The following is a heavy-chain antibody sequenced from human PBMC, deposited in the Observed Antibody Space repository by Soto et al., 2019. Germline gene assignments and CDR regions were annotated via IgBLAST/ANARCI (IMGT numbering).Heavy chain of an antibody. CDR3: ARKSGYYDY. V-gene: IGHV4-31*11. Sequence: PSESLSLTCAVSVGSINSGGYYWSWIRQHPGKGLEWIGYIYYIGSTYYNPSLKSRVTISADTSKNQFYLRLSSVTAADTAVYYCARKSGYYDYWGQGTLVTVSS. D-gene: IGHD3-3*01. J-gene: IGHJ4*02. CDR2: IYYIGST. CDR1: VGSINSGGYY.